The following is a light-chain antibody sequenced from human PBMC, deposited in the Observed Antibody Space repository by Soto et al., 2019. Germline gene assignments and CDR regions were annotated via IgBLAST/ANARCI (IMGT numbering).Light chain of an antibody. V-gene: IGKV3-20*01. J-gene: IGKJ4*01. CDR1: QSISSSF. CDR2: GAS. Sequence: EFVLTQSPGKLSLSPGERATLSCRASQSISSSFLAWYQQKPGQAPRLLIYGASSRGTGIPDRFSGSGSGTYFTLPISRLEPEDFAVYYCQQYGSSPPLTFGGGTKVEIK. CDR3: QQYGSSPPLT.